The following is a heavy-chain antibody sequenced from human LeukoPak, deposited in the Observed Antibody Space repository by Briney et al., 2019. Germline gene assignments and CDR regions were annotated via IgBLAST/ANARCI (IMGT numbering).Heavy chain of an antibody. CDR3: AKAGYSYGGYYCMDV. CDR1: GFTFSSYG. V-gene: IGHV3-33*06. Sequence: GRSLRLSCAASGFTFSSYGMHWVRQAPGKGLEWVAVIWYVGSNKYYADSVKGRFTISRDNSKNTLYLQMNSLRAEHTAVYYCAKAGYSYGGYYCMDVWGKGTAVTVSS. J-gene: IGHJ6*03. CDR2: IWYVGSNK. D-gene: IGHD5-18*01.